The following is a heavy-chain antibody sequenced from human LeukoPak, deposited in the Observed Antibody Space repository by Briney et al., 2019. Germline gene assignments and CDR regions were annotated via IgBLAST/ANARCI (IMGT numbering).Heavy chain of an antibody. CDR3: ARMRSLGGDCYSVDGMDV. CDR1: GFTFSSYA. CDR2: ISYDGSNK. V-gene: IGHV3-30-3*01. J-gene: IGHJ6*02. Sequence: PGRSLRLSCAASGFTFSSYAMHWVRQAPGKGLEWVAVISYDGSNKYYADSVKGRFTISRDNSKNTLYLQMNSLRAEDTAVYYCARMRSLGGDCYSVDGMDVWGRGTTVTVSS. D-gene: IGHD2-21*02.